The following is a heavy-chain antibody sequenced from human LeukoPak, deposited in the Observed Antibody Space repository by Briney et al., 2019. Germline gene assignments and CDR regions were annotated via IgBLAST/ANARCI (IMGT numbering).Heavy chain of an antibody. Sequence: PGGSLRLSCAASGFTFSSYWMYWVRHAPGKGLVFVSRINSDGSTTHYAGSVKGRFTISRDNAKNTLFLQMDSLRDEDTAVYYCGSELVVGYWGRGTLVTVSS. D-gene: IGHD1-26*01. CDR3: GSELVVGY. CDR1: GFTFSSYW. V-gene: IGHV3-74*01. CDR2: INSDGSTT. J-gene: IGHJ4*02.